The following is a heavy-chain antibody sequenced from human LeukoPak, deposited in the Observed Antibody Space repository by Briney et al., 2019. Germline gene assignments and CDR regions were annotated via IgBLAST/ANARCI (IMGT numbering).Heavy chain of an antibody. CDR3: ARPLPIAVAGTTPYYGMDV. D-gene: IGHD6-19*01. Sequence: SETLSLTCTVSGGSISSSSYYWGWIRQPPGKGLEWIGSIYYSGSTYYNPSLKSRVTISVETSKNQFSLKLSSVTAADTAVYYCARPLPIAVAGTTPYYGMDVWGQGTTVTVSS. CDR1: GGSISSSSYY. J-gene: IGHJ6*02. CDR2: IYYSGST. V-gene: IGHV4-39*01.